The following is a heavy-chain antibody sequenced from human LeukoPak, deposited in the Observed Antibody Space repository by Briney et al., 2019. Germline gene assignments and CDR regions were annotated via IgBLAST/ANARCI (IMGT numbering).Heavy chain of an antibody. Sequence: GGSLRLSCTASGFTFSSYWMSWVRQAPGKGLEWVANIKQDGSEKYYVDSVKGRFTISRDNAKNSLYLQMNSLRAEDTAVYYCARDRDYYGSGSSYDYWGQGTLVTVSS. J-gene: IGHJ4*02. D-gene: IGHD3-10*01. CDR3: ARDRDYYGSGSSYDY. CDR2: IKQDGSEK. CDR1: GFTFSSYW. V-gene: IGHV3-7*01.